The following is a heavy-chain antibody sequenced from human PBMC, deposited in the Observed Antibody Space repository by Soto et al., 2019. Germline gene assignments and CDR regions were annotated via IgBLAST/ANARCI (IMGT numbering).Heavy chain of an antibody. Sequence: QITLKESGPTLVPPTQPLTLTCTFSGFSLSASRVGVGWIRQPPVKALEWLALVYWNEDKRYSPSLNSRLTITKDTCKNQVVLTMTNMDPVDTGTYYCAYRPAHYEFWRGCLTVGNWFDPWGQGALVTASA. CDR1: GFSLSASRVG. J-gene: IGHJ5*02. V-gene: IGHV2-5*01. CDR3: AYRPAHYEFWRGCLTVGNWFDP. CDR2: VYWNEDK. D-gene: IGHD3-3*01.